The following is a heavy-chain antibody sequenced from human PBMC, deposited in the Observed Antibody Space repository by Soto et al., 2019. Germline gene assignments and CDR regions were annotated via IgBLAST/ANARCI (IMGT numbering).Heavy chain of an antibody. Sequence: QVQLMESGGGVVQSGGSLRLSCAAPGFNFNIHALHWIRQAPGEGLEWVAVMSPGGNNQYYADSVKGRFTISRDTSKSSLWLQMASLRPEDAAVYDCARGAACYEDTSGYWGQGTLVTVSS. J-gene: IGHJ4*02. D-gene: IGHD6-25*01. V-gene: IGHV3-30-3*01. CDR3: ARGAACYEDTSGY. CDR1: GFNFNIHA. CDR2: MSPGGNNQ.